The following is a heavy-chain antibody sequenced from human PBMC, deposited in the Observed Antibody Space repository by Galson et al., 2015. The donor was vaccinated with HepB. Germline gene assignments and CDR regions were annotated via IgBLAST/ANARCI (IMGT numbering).Heavy chain of an antibody. CDR1: GGSISSSPHY. J-gene: IGHJ4*02. CDR3: ARHGRGAGVPVARYSFDY. D-gene: IGHD2-8*01. Sequence: SLTCSVSGGSISSSPHYWGWIRQSPGKGLEWIATIYYSGSTYYNPSLKSRVTISIDTSRNQFSLKVSSVTAADTAVYYCARHGRGAGVPVARYSFDYWGQGTLVTVSS. CDR2: IYYSGST. V-gene: IGHV4-39*01.